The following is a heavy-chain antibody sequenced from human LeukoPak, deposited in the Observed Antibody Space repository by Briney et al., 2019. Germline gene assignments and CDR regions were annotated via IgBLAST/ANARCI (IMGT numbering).Heavy chain of an antibody. D-gene: IGHD3-22*01. V-gene: IGHV1-2*02. CDR2: INPNSGGT. CDR3: ARVPSGYYDSSGHYPDAFDI. J-gene: IGHJ3*02. CDR1: GYTFTGYY. Sequence: GASVKVSCKASGYTFTGYYMHWVRQAPGQGLEWMGWINPNSGGTNYAQKFQGRVTMTRDTSISTAYMELSRLRSDDTAVYYCARVPSGYYDSSGHYPDAFDIWGQGTMVTVSS.